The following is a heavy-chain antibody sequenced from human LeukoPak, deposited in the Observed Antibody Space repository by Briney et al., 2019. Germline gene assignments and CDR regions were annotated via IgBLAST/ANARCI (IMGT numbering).Heavy chain of an antibody. CDR1: GFTFSSYA. Sequence: PGGSLRLSCAASGFTFSSYAMHWVRQAPGKGLEWVAVISYDGSNKYYADSVKGRFTISRDNSKNTLYLQINSLRADDTALYNCAKVVGTYWAFDMWGQGTLVTVSS. J-gene: IGHJ3*02. D-gene: IGHD2-8*02. CDR3: AKVVGTYWAFDM. V-gene: IGHV3-30-3*01. CDR2: ISYDGSNK.